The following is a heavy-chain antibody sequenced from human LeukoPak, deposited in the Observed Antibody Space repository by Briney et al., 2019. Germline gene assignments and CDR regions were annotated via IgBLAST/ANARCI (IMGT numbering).Heavy chain of an antibody. J-gene: IGHJ3*02. CDR2: IYYSGST. Sequence: SETLSLTCTVPGGSISSYYWSWIPQPPGKGLEWVGYIYYSGSTNNNPSLKRRVTISVDTSKNQFSRKLSSVTAGDTAVYYGAREAGSFDIWGQGTMVTVSS. CDR1: GGSISSYY. D-gene: IGHD1-26*01. CDR3: AREAGSFDI. V-gene: IGHV4-59*01.